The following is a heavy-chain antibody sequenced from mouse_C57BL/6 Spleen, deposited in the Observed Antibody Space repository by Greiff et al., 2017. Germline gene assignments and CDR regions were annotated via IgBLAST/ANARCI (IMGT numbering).Heavy chain of an antibody. D-gene: IGHD2-1*01. CDR1: GYTFTNYW. J-gene: IGHJ1*03. V-gene: IGHV1-63*01. CDR3: ACGGSGGNYGYFDV. CDR2: IYPGGGYT. Sequence: VQLVESGAELVRPGTSVKMSCKASGYTFTNYWIGWAKQRPGHGLAWIGDIYPGGGYTNYNEKFKGKATLTADKSSSTAYMQFSSLTSEDSADYYGACGGSGGNYGYFDVWGTGTTVTVSS.